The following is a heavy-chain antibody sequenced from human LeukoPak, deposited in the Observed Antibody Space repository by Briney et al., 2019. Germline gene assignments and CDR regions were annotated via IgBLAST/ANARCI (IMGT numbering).Heavy chain of an antibody. CDR2: ISAYNGNT. Sequence: ASVKVSCKASGYTFTSYYMHWVRQAPGQGLEWMGWISAYNGNTNYAQKLQGRVTMTTDTSTSTAYMELRSLRSDDTAVYYCARGGGGWYARNWFDPWGQGTLVTVSS. V-gene: IGHV1-18*04. CDR1: GYTFTSYY. D-gene: IGHD6-19*01. CDR3: ARGGGGWYARNWFDP. J-gene: IGHJ5*02.